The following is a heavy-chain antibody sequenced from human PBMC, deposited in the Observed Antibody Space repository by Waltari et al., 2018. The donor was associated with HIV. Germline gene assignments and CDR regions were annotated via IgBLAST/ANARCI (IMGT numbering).Heavy chain of an antibody. Sequence: QVQLVQSGAEVKKPGSSVQVSCKEPGGTFSIAISWVRQAPGQGLEWMGLIIPMYGTPTYAQKFQGRVTITADENTRTAYMELRGLRSEDTAVYYCARVGGESGDHKNYYYYGMDVWGQGATVTVS. V-gene: IGHV1-69*01. CDR2: IIPMYGTP. J-gene: IGHJ6*02. CDR1: GGTFSIA. CDR3: ARVGGESGDHKNYYYYGMDV. D-gene: IGHD2-21*02.